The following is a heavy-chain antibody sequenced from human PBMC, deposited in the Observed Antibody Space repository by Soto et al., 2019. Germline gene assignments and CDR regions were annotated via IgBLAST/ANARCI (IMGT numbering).Heavy chain of an antibody. Sequence: SETLSLTCSVSGGSITSGGYYWNWIRQHPGKGLEWIGYIFYTGSTRYNSALQSRVSISLDSTKNHFSLTLTSVTAADTAIYYCARDTTIFGVALQTGLDPWGQGIMVTVYS. CDR2: IFYTGST. J-gene: IGHJ5*02. CDR3: ARDTTIFGVALQTGLDP. CDR1: GGSITSGGYY. V-gene: IGHV4-31*03. D-gene: IGHD3-3*01.